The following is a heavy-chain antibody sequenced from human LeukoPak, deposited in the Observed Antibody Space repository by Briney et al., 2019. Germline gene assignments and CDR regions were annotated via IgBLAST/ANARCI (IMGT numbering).Heavy chain of an antibody. CDR1: GGSFSGYY. J-gene: IGHJ4*02. V-gene: IGHV4-34*01. CDR2: INHSGST. CDR3: ARGPDWTSRYLDY. Sequence: KPSETLSLTCAVYGGSFSGYYWSWIRQPPGKGLEWIGEINHSGSTNYNPSLKSRVTISVDTSKNQFSLKLSSVTAADTAVYYCARGPDWTSRYLDYWGQGTLVTVSS. D-gene: IGHD2-21*01.